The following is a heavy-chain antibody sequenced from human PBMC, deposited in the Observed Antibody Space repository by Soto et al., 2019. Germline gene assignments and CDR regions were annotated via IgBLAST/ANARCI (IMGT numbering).Heavy chain of an antibody. J-gene: IGHJ5*02. CDR2: IYYSGST. V-gene: IGHV4-30-4*01. Sequence: QVQLQESGPGLVKPSQTLSLTCTVSGGSISSGDYYWSWIRQPPGKGLEWIGYIYYSGSTYYNPSLKSRFTISVDTFKHQFSLKLSSVTAADTAVYYCARDLWDGWFDHWGQGNLVTVSS. CDR3: ARDLWDGWFDH. D-gene: IGHD3-16*01. CDR1: GGSISSGDYY.